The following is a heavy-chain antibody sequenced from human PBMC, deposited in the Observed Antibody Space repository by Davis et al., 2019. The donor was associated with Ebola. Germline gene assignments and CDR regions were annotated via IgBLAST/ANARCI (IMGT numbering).Heavy chain of an antibody. D-gene: IGHD1-26*01. CDR3: TRRFRELHDY. J-gene: IGHJ4*02. CDR1: GFTFGDYA. V-gene: IGHV3-49*03. Sequence: GESLKISCTASGFTFGDYAMSWFRQAPGKGLEWVGFIRSKAYGGTTEYAASVKGRFTISRDDSKSIAYLQMNSLKTEDTAVYYCTRRFRELHDYWGQGTLVTVSS. CDR2: IRSKAYGGTT.